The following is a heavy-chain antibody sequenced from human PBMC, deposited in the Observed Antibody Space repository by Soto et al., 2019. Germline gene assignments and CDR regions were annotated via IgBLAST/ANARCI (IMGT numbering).Heavy chain of an antibody. J-gene: IGHJ4*02. D-gene: IGHD5-18*01. CDR2: INQEGSEQ. Sequence: PGGSLRLSCAASGFMFSGYWMSWARQAPGKGLEWVANINQEGSEQYYVDSVKGRFTISRDSAKKSLYLQMNSLRGEDTAVYYCARTSYTNMVSFPIDHWGQGTLVTVSS. CDR3: ARTSYTNMVSFPIDH. CDR1: GFMFSGYW. V-gene: IGHV3-7*02.